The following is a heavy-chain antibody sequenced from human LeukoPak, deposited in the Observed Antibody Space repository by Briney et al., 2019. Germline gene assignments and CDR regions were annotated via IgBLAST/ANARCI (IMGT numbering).Heavy chain of an antibody. V-gene: IGHV1-2*02. Sequence: ASVKVSCKASGYTFTDYYMHWVRQAPGQGLEWMGWINPNSGGTNYAQKFQGRVTMTRDTSISTAYMELSRLRSDDTAVYYCARHSSGWADFDYWGQGTLVTVSS. D-gene: IGHD6-19*01. CDR3: ARHSSGWADFDY. CDR2: INPNSGGT. CDR1: GYTFTDYY. J-gene: IGHJ4*02.